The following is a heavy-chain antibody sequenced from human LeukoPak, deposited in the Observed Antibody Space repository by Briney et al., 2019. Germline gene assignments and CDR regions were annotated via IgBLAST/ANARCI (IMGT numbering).Heavy chain of an antibody. Sequence: ASVKVSCKVSGYTHSELSMHWVRQAPGKGLEWMGGFDPEDGETICAQKFQGRLTMTEDTSIDTAYMELSSLRSEDTAVYYCATAPSVQLERRRGHYYYYMDVWGKGTTVIVSS. CDR2: FDPEDGET. D-gene: IGHD1-1*01. CDR1: GYTHSELS. J-gene: IGHJ6*03. V-gene: IGHV1-24*01. CDR3: ATAPSVQLERRRGHYYYYMDV.